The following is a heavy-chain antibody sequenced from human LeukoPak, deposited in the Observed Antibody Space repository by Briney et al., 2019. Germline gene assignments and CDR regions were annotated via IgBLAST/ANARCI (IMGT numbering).Heavy chain of an antibody. CDR3: ARDLRFREDF. CDR2: VDTDGSTV. D-gene: IGHD3-10*01. J-gene: IGHJ4*02. Sequence: GGSLRLSCAASGFTFSAYWMNWVRQGPGKGLVWVARVDTDGSTVNYADSVKGRFTISRDNAKNTLYLQMNSLRADDTAVYYCARDLRFREDFWGQGTLVTVSS. CDR1: GFTFSAYW. V-gene: IGHV3-74*01.